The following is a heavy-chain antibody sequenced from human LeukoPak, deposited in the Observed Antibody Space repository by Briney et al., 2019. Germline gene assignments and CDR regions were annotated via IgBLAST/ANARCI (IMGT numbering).Heavy chain of an antibody. CDR1: GGSISSSNW. CDR3: ARAPIVGATTGWFDP. D-gene: IGHD1-26*01. V-gene: IGHV4-4*02. CDR2: IYHSGST. Sequence: SGTLSLTCAVSGGSISSSNWWSWVRQPPGKGLEWIGEIYHSGSTNYNPSLKSRVTISVDKSKNQFSLKLSSVTAADTAVYYCARAPIVGATTGWFDPWGQGTLVTVSS. J-gene: IGHJ5*02.